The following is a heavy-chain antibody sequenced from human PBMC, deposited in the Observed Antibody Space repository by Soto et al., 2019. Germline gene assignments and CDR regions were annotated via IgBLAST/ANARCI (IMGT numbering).Heavy chain of an antibody. CDR1: GVSGSRGSYF. CDR2: IYPSANR. CDR3: ARQGIFGSLSGTDV. D-gene: IGHD3-3*01. J-gene: IGHJ6*02. V-gene: IGHV4-61*01. Sequence: QVQLQESGPGLLKPSETLSLTCNVSGVSGSRGSYFWTWIRQPPGKALEWIGYIYPSANRNYNPSLKSRLTISLDTSKNQFSLSLTSVSAADTAVYYCARQGIFGSLSGTDVWGQGTTVTVSS.